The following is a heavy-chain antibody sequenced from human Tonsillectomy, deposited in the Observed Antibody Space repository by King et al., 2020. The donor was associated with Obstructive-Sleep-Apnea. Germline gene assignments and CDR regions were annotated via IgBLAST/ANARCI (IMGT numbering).Heavy chain of an antibody. CDR2: IYNSGDT. V-gene: IGHV4-59*08. CDR1: GGSIRNFY. CDR3: VRQVGAWFDP. Sequence: QLQESGPGLVKPSETLSLTCTVSGGSIRNFYWSWIRQTPGKGLEWIGYIYNSGDTYHNPSLKRRVIILIDTSKNQFSLSLKSVTAADTAVYYCVRQVGAWFDPWGQGTLVIVSS. D-gene: IGHD3-16*01. J-gene: IGHJ5*02.